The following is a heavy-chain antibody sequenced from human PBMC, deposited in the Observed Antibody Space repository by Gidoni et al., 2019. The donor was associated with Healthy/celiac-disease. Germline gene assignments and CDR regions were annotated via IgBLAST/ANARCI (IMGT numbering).Heavy chain of an antibody. J-gene: IGHJ4*02. CDR2: ISGSGGST. CDR3: AKAPRKLAVDY. D-gene: IGHD6-13*01. CDR1: GFTFSRYA. V-gene: IGHV3-23*01. Sequence: EVQLLEFGGGVVQPGGSLRLSCSASGFTFSRYAMSLVRQVPGKGLEWVSAISGSGGSTYYADSVTGRFTISRDNSKNTLYLQMNSLIAEDTAVYYCAKAPRKLAVDYWGQGTLVTVSS.